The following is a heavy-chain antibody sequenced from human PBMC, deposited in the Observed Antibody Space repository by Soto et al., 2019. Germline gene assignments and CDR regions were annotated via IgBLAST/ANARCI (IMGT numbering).Heavy chain of an antibody. J-gene: IGHJ4*02. Sequence: QVQLVESGGGVVQPRRSLRLSCAASGFTFSSYGMHWVRQAPGKGLEWVAVIWYDGSNKYYADSVKGRFTISRDNSKNTLYLQMNSLSAEDTAVYYCARERRPLSSEWYRDTGYWGQGTLVTVS. V-gene: IGHV3-33*01. D-gene: IGHD6-19*01. CDR3: ARERRPLSSEWYRDTGY. CDR1: GFTFSSYG. CDR2: IWYDGSNK.